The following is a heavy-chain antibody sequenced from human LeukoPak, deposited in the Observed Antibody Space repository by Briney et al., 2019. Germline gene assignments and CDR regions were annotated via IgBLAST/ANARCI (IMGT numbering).Heavy chain of an antibody. J-gene: IGHJ4*02. CDR2: VSYSGST. CDR1: GGSISNYY. D-gene: IGHD6-19*01. V-gene: IGHV4-59*01. CDR3: GRDRVDSSGWSEIDY. Sequence: SETLSLTCTVSGGSISNYYWSWNRQPPGKGLEWIGYVSYSGSTNYNPSLRSRVTISVDTSRNQFSLKLSSVTAADTAVYYCGRDRVDSSGWSEIDYWGQGTLVTVSS.